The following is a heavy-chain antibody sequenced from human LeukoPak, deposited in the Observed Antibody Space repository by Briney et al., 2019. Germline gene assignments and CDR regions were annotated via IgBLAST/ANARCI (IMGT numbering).Heavy chain of an antibody. J-gene: IGHJ4*02. CDR2: INTNTGNP. CDR1: GYTFTSYA. CDR3: ARDLSYYGSGSYVY. V-gene: IGHV7-4-1*02. D-gene: IGHD3-10*01. Sequence: ASVKVSCKAAGYTFTSYAMNWVRQAPGQGLEWMGWINTNTGNPTYAQGFTGRFVFSLDTSVSTAYLQISSLKAEDTAVYCCARDLSYYGSGSYVYWGQGTLVTVSS.